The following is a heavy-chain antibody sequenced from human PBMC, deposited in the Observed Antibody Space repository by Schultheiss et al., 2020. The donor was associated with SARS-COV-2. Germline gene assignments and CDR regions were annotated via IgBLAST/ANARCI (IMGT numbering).Heavy chain of an antibody. D-gene: IGHD2-15*01. CDR2: IYPGDSDT. CDR1: GYSFSNYW. J-gene: IGHJ4*02. CDR3: ARLSEYCSGGSCYSDVPDY. V-gene: IGHV5-51*01. Sequence: GESLKISCKGSGYSFSNYWIAWVRQMPGKGLEWMGIIYPGDSDTRYSPSFQGQVTISADKSISTAYLQWSSLKASDTAMYYCARLSEYCSGGSCYSDVPDYWGQGTLVTVSS.